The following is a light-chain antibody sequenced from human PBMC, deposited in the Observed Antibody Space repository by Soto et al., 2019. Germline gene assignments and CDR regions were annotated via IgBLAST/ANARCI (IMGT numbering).Light chain of an antibody. CDR1: SSDVGGYNS. J-gene: IGLJ1*01. CDR2: NVS. V-gene: IGLV2-14*01. CDR3: SSYTSSSTYV. Sequence: QSALTQPASVSGSPGQSITISCTGTSSDVGGYNSVSWYQQHPGKAPKLMIYNVSNRPSGVSNRFSGSKSGNTASLTISGLQAEDEADYYCSSYTSSSTYVFVTGTKVTVL.